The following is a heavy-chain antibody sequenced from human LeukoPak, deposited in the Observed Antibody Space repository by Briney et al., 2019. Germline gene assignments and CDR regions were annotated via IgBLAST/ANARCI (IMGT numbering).Heavy chain of an antibody. CDR3: ARGGLRLWGSSSWYFDY. CDR1: GGSISSYY. CDR2: INHSGST. V-gene: IGHV4-34*01. J-gene: IGHJ4*02. D-gene: IGHD6-13*01. Sequence: SETLSLTCTVSGGSISSYYWSWIRQPPGKGLEWIGEINHSGSTNYNPSLKSRVTISVDTSKNQFSLKLSSVTAADTAVYYCARGGLRLWGSSSWYFDYWGQGTLVTVSS.